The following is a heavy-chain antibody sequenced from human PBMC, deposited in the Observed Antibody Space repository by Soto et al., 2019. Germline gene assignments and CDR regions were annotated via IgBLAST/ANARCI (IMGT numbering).Heavy chain of an antibody. D-gene: IGHD3-22*01. J-gene: IGHJ3*02. CDR1: GYSISSGYY. CDR2: IYHSGST. CDR3: ARRIVVATRDAFDI. V-gene: IGHV4-38-2*01. Sequence: SETLSLTCAVSGYSISSGYYWGWIRQPPGKGLEWIGSIYHSGSTYYNPSLKSQVTISVDTSKNQFSLKLSSVTAADTAVYYCARRIVVATRDAFDIWGQGTMVTV.